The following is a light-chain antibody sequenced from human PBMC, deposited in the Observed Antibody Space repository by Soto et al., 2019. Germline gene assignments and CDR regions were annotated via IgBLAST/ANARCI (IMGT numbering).Light chain of an antibody. CDR1: QSVSES. CDR2: DVS. CDR3: QKYGNFWT. J-gene: IGKJ1*01. Sequence: EIVMTQSPATLSLSPGERATLSCRASQSVSESLAWYQQKPGQAPRLLIYDVSYRATGIPDRFSGSGSGTDFSLTIRRLEPDDFAVYYCQKYGNFWTFGQGTKVDI. V-gene: IGKV3-11*01.